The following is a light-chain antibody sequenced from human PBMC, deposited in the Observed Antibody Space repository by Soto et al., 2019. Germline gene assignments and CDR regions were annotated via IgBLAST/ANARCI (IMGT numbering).Light chain of an antibody. CDR2: GAS. V-gene: IGKV3-20*01. J-gene: IGKJ1*01. CDR1: QSVSSNF. CDR3: QQYDSSPRT. Sequence: ENVLTQSPGPLSLSPGERATLSCRSSQSVSSNFLAWYQQKPGQAPRLLIYGASNRATGIPDRFSGSGSGTDFTLTISRLEPEDVAVYYCQQYDSSPRTFGQGTKVYIK.